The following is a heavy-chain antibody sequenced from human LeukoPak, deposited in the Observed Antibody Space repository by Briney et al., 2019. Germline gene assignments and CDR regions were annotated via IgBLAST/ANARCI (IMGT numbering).Heavy chain of an antibody. CDR1: GFTFSSYW. CDR3: ARDDCSSISCYHNWFDP. CDR2: IKRDGNEK. D-gene: IGHD2-2*01. Sequence: GGSLRLSCAASGFTFSSYWMSWVRQAPGKGLEWVANIKRDGNEKYYVDSVKGRFTISRDNAKNSLYLQMNSLRAEDTAVYYCARDDCSSISCYHNWFDPWGQGTLVTVSS. J-gene: IGHJ5*02. V-gene: IGHV3-7*01.